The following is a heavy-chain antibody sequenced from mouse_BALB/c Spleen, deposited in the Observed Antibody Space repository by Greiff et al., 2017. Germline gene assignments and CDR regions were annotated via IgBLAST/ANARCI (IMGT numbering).Heavy chain of an antibody. CDR3: ARHFDYHWYFDV. CDR2: ISNGGGST. Sequence: EVMLVESGGGLVQPGGSLKLSCAASGFTFSSYTMSWVRQTPEKRLEWVAYISNGGGSTYYPDTVKGRFTISRDNAKNTLYLQMSSLKSEDTAMYYCARHFDYHWYFDVWGAGTTVTVSS. V-gene: IGHV5-12-2*01. D-gene: IGHD2-4*01. CDR1: GFTFSSYT. J-gene: IGHJ1*01.